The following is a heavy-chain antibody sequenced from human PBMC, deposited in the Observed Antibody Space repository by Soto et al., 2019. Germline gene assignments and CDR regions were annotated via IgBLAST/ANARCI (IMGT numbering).Heavy chain of an antibody. D-gene: IGHD6-6*01. CDR2: ISGSGGST. Sequence: PGGSLRLSCAASGLTFRSYAMSWVRQTPGKGLEWVSAISGSGGSTYYADSVKGRFTISRDNSKNTLYLQMNSLRAEDTAVYYCAKGLYSSSPPFWFDPWGQGTLVTVSS. CDR1: GLTFRSYA. V-gene: IGHV3-23*01. CDR3: AKGLYSSSPPFWFDP. J-gene: IGHJ5*02.